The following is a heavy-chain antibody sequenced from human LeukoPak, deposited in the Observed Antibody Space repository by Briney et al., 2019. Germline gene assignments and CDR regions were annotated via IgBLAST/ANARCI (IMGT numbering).Heavy chain of an antibody. CDR1: GGSFSGYY. CDR2: INHSGST. J-gene: IGHJ4*02. CDR3: ARGSVVTGPDY. D-gene: IGHD2-21*02. V-gene: IGHV4-34*01. Sequence: SETLSLTCAVYGGSFSGYYWSWLRQPPGKGLEWIGEINHSGSTNYNPSLKSRVTISVGTSKNQFSLKLSSVTAADTAVYYCARGSVVTGPDYWGQGTLVTVSS.